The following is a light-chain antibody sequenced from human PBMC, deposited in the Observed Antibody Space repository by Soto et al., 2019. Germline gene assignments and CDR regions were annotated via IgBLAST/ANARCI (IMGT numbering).Light chain of an antibody. J-gene: IGKJ4*01. CDR2: DAS. V-gene: IGKV3-20*01. CDR1: QSIIRT. CDR3: QQYGSSPLT. Sequence: EIVLTQSPDALSVSPGERATLSFRASQSIIRTLAWYQQKSGQPPRLLIYDASTRATGFPARFSGSGSGTDFSLTISRLEPEDFAVYYCQQYGSSPLTFGGGTKVDIK.